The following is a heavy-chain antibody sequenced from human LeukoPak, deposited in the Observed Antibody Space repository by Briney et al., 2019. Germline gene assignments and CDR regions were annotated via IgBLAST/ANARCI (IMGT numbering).Heavy chain of an antibody. CDR3: AAPDTYYYDSSGYYFQT. CDR2: INPNSGGT. Sequence: ASVKVSCKASGYTFTSYYMHWVRQAPGQGLEWMGWINPNSGGTNYAQKFQGRVTMTRDTSISTAYMELSRLRSDDTAVYYCAAPDTYYYDSSGYYFQTWGQGTLVTVSS. J-gene: IGHJ4*02. CDR1: GYTFTSYY. V-gene: IGHV1-2*02. D-gene: IGHD3-22*01.